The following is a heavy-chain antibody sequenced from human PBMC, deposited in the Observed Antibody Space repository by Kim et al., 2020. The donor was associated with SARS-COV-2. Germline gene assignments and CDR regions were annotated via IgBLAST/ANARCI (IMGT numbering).Heavy chain of an antibody. CDR1: GGSISSYY. CDR2: IHYSGST. CDR3: ARVISFGSGSYWYNWFDP. V-gene: IGHV4-59*13. D-gene: IGHD3-10*01. J-gene: IGHJ5*02. Sequence: SETLSLTCTVSGGSISSYYWSWIRQPPGKGLEWIGYIHYSGSTNYNPSLKSRVTISVDTSKNQFSLKLSSVTAADTAVYYCARVISFGSGSYWYNWFDPWGQGTLVTVSS.